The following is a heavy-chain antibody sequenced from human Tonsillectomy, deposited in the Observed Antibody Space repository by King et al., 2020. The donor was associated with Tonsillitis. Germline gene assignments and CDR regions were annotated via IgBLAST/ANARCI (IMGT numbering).Heavy chain of an antibody. J-gene: IGHJ4*02. Sequence: LQLQESGPGLVKPSETLSLTCTVSGGSISSYYWRWIRQPPGKGLEWIGYIYYSGSTNYNPSLKSRVTISVDTSKNQFSLNLSSVTAADTAVYYCARGRRGDSGGYYKNLYWNYWGQGTLVTVSS. CDR2: IYYSGST. CDR1: GGSISSYY. D-gene: IGHD3-22*01. CDR3: ARGRRGDSGGYYKNLYWNY. V-gene: IGHV4-59*01.